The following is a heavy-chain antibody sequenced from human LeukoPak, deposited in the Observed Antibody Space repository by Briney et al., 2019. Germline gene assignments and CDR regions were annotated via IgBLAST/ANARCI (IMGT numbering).Heavy chain of an antibody. CDR1: GFPFSSYA. V-gene: IGHV3-23*01. CDR3: AKEGKRRAFDI. J-gene: IGHJ3*02. Sequence: GGSLRLSCAASGFPFSSYAMRWVRQAPGKGLEWVSGITGSAGRTNYADSVKGRFTVSRDNAKNSLYLQMNSLRAEDTAVYYCAKEGKRRAFDIWGQGTMVTVSS. D-gene: IGHD3-10*01. CDR2: ITGSAGRT.